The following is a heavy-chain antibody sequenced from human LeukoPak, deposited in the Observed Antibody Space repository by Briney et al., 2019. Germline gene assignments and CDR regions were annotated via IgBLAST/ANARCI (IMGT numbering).Heavy chain of an antibody. V-gene: IGHV3-66*04. CDR3: VRHLFGFDY. CDR1: GFIFDDYA. D-gene: IGHD3-10*01. Sequence: GGSLRLSCAVSGFIFDDYAMHWVRQAPGKGLEWVSVIYSGGSTYYTDSVKGRFAISRDNSKNTLYLQMNSLRAEDTAVYYCVRHLFGFDYWGQGTLVTVSS. CDR2: IYSGGST. J-gene: IGHJ4*02.